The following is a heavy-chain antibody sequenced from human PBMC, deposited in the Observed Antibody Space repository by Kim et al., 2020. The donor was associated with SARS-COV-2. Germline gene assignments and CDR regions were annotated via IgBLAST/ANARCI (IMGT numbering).Heavy chain of an antibody. Sequence: GGSLRLSCAASGFTFSSYSMNWVRQAPGKGLEWVSWISGSSSTTYYGASVKGRFTISRDNAKNSVYLEMNNLRDEDTALYYCARGQPSWFDPWGQGTLVTVSS. J-gene: IGHJ5*02. V-gene: IGHV3-48*02. CDR1: GFTFSSYS. CDR2: ISGSSSTT. CDR3: ARGQPSWFDP.